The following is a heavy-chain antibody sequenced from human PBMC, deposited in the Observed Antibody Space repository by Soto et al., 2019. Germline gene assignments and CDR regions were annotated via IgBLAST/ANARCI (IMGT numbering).Heavy chain of an antibody. Sequence: QVQLQESGPGLVKASGTLSVTCAVSGGSISSSHWWSWVRQPPGKGLEWIGEVYHSGSSNYNPSLKSRSTISVYKSKNQSSLKVSSVTAADTALYYCASHRGSTYGPYDYWGQGILVTVSS. CDR1: GGSISSSHW. V-gene: IGHV4-4*02. CDR3: ASHRGSTYGPYDY. CDR2: VYHSGSS. D-gene: IGHD5-18*01. J-gene: IGHJ4*02.